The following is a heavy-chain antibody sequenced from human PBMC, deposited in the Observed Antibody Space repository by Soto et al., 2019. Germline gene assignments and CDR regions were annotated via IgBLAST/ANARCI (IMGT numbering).Heavy chain of an antibody. D-gene: IGHD6-19*01. J-gene: IGHJ4*02. CDR1: GDYISSYY. V-gene: IGHV4-59*01. CDR2: IYYSGNN. CDR3: AISRSGWNWDS. Sequence: QVQLQESGPGLVKPSETLSLTCTVSGDYISSYYWSWIRQPPGKGLEWIAYIYYSGNNNYNPSLKSRVTISVDTSRTQFSLNLSSVTAADTAVYYCAISRSGWNWDSWGQGTLVTVSS.